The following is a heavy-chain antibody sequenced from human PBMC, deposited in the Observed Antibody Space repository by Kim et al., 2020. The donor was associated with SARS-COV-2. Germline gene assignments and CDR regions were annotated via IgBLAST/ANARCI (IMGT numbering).Heavy chain of an antibody. Sequence: SETLSLTCTVSGGSISSSSYYWGWIRQPPGKGLEWIGSIYYSGSTYYNPSLKSRVTISVDTSKNQFSLKLSSVTAADTAVYYCARSGPPFYFHYWGQGT. CDR1: GGSISSSSYY. V-gene: IGHV4-39*01. J-gene: IGHJ4*02. CDR3: ARSGPPFYFHY. CDR2: IYYSGST. D-gene: IGHD3-10*01.